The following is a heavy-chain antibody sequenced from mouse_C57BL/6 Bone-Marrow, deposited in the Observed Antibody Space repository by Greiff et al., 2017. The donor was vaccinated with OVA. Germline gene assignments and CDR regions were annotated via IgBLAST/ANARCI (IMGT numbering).Heavy chain of an antibody. Sequence: QVHVKQPGAELVRPGTSVKLSCKASGYTFTSYWMHWVKQRPGQGLEWIGVIDPSDSYTNYNQKFKGKATLTVDTSSSTAYMQLSSLTSEDSAVYYCAKPYYYGSSYRFAYWGQGTLVTVSA. CDR2: IDPSDSYT. J-gene: IGHJ3*01. D-gene: IGHD1-1*01. V-gene: IGHV1-59*01. CDR1: GYTFTSYW. CDR3: AKPYYYGSSYRFAY.